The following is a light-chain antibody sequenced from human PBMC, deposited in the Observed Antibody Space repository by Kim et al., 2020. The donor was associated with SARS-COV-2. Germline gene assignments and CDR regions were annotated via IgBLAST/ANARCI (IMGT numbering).Light chain of an antibody. V-gene: IGKV3-20*01. Sequence: LSPVERATLSCRASQSVTSNYLAWYQQKPGQAPRLLTYGASTRATDISDRFSGSGSGTDFTLTISRLEPEDFAVYFCHQYGTSRTFGQGTKVDIK. CDR2: GAS. CDR3: HQYGTSRT. CDR1: QSVTSNY. J-gene: IGKJ1*01.